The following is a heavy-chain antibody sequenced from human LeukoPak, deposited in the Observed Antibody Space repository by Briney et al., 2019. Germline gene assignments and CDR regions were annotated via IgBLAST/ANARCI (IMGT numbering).Heavy chain of an antibody. V-gene: IGHV3-21*01. CDR2: ISSSSSYI. CDR3: ARENRGSSWPYYYYYGMDV. D-gene: IGHD6-13*01. CDR1: GFTFSSYS. J-gene: IGHJ6*04. Sequence: GGSLRLSCAASGFTFSSYSMNWVRQAPGKGLEWVSSISSSSSYIYYADSVKGRFTISRDNAKNSLYLQMNSLRAEDTAVYYCARENRGSSWPYYYYYGMDVWGKGTTVTVSS.